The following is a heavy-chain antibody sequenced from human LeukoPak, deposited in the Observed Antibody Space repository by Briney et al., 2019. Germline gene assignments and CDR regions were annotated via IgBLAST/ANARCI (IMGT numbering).Heavy chain of an antibody. CDR2: IFYVGST. Sequence: SETLSLTCXVSGDSIGSHYWSWVRQPPGKGLEWIGYIFYVGSTNYNPSLKSRVTISVDTSKNQFSLKLNSVTAADTAVYYCARDYYDSRGEAFDIWGQGTMVTVSS. V-gene: IGHV4-59*11. D-gene: IGHD3-22*01. J-gene: IGHJ3*02. CDR3: ARDYYDSRGEAFDI. CDR1: GDSIGSHY.